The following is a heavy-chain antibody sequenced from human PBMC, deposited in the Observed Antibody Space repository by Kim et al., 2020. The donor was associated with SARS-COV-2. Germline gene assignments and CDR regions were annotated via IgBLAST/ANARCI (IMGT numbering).Heavy chain of an antibody. V-gene: IGHV3-7*01. D-gene: IGHD3-10*02. Sequence: GSAGYYVDSVKGRFTISRDKAKNSLYLQMNSLRVEDTAVYYCARSVFGDNYWGQGTLVSVSS. CDR3: ARSVFGDNY. J-gene: IGHJ4*02. CDR2: GSAG.